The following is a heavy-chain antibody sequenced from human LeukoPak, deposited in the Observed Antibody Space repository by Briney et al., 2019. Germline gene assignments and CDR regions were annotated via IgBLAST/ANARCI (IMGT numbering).Heavy chain of an antibody. CDR1: GFTFSSYW. CDR3: ARDGVVCSSTSCYTNYYYYMDV. CDR2: IKQDGSEK. J-gene: IGHJ6*03. D-gene: IGHD2-2*02. V-gene: IGHV3-7*01. Sequence: GGSLRLSCAASGFTFSSYWMSWVRQAPGKGLEWVASIKQDGSEKYYVDSVKGRFTISRDNAKNSLYLQMNSLRAEDTAVYYCARDGVVCSSTSCYTNYYYYMDVWGKGTTVTVSS.